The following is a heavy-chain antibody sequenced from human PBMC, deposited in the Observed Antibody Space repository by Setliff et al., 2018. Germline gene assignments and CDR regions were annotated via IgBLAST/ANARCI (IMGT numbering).Heavy chain of an antibody. V-gene: IGHV3-7*03. J-gene: IGHJ3*02. CDR3: AREPRDKPEDI. Sequence: LRLSCAASGFTFSKYWMSWVREAPGKGPEWVANIKEDGSEKYYVDSVKGRFTISRDNAKNSLYLEMNSLRDDATAVYYCAREPRDKPEDIWGQGTMVTVSS. CDR2: IKEDGSEK. CDR1: GFTFSKYW.